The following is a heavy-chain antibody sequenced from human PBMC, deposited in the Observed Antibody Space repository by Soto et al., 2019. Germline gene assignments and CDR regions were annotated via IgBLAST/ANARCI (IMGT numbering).Heavy chain of an antibody. V-gene: IGHV1-2*04. CDR2: INPNSGGT. Sequence: ASVKVSCKASGYTFTGYYMHWVRQAPGQGLEWMGWINPNSGGTNYAQKFQGWVTMTRDTSISTAYMELSRLRSDDTAVYYCGSFFPGIAAVGTFYYFDYGGKGPRVTGSS. D-gene: IGHD6-13*01. CDR1: GYTFTGYY. CDR3: GSFFPGIAAVGTFYYFDY. J-gene: IGHJ4*02.